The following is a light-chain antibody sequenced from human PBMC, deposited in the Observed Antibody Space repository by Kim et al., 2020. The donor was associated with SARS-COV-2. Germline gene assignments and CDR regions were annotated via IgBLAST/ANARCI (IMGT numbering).Light chain of an antibody. CDR3: QQYGSSPGT. Sequence: EIVLTQSPGTLSLSPGERAALSCRASQSVSSSYLAWYQQKAGQGPRLLIYSASSRATGIPDRFSGSGSGTDFTLTISRLEPEDFAVYYCQQYGSSPGTFGGGTKLEIK. CDR1: QSVSSSY. CDR2: SAS. V-gene: IGKV3-20*01. J-gene: IGKJ4*01.